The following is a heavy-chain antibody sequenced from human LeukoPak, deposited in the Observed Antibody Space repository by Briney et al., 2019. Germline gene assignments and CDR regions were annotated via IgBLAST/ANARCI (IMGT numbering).Heavy chain of an antibody. CDR1: GFTYRNYA. CDR3: VKDYGGNFLFDY. V-gene: IGHV3-64D*09. Sequence: HPGGSLRLSCSASGFTYRNYAMHWVRQAPGKGLEYVSAISTDGGSTDYAGSVKGRFTISRDNSKNTLYLQMSSLRAEDTAVYYCVKDYGGNFLFDYWGQGTRVTVSP. D-gene: IGHD4-23*01. CDR2: ISTDGGST. J-gene: IGHJ4*02.